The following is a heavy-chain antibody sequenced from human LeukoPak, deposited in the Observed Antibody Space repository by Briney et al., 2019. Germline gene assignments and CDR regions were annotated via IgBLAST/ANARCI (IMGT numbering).Heavy chain of an antibody. CDR1: GFTFSTYW. V-gene: IGHV3-74*01. D-gene: IGHD2-21*02. CDR3: ARGSQPLLSYYYYYMDV. Sequence: PGGSLRLSCAASGFTFSTYWMHWVRQAPGKGLVWVSHISGDGSSTTYADSVKGRFTISRDNAKNTPYLQMNSLRAEDTAVYYCARGSQPLLSYYYYYMDVWGRGTPVTVSS. CDR2: ISGDGSST. J-gene: IGHJ6*03.